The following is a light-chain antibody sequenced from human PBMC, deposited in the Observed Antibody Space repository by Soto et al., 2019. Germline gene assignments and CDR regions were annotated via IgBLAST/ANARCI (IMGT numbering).Light chain of an antibody. J-gene: IGKJ1*01. Sequence: DIQMTQSPSSLSAFVGDRVTITCRASQSVNRFVNWYQQKPGKAPKLLIYKASTLHSGVPSRFSGSESGKDFTLTISGLQTEEVATYYCQQTYSTPQTFGQWTKVDIK. CDR1: QSVNRF. V-gene: IGKV1-39*01. CDR3: QQTYSTPQT. CDR2: KAS.